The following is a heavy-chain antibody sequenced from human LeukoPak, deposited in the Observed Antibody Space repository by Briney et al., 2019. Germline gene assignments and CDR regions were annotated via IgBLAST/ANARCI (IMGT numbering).Heavy chain of an antibody. Sequence: GGSLRLSCAASGFTFSNYGMHWIRQAPGRGLEWVAVLWHDNNRYYGESVKGRFTVFRDSSKNTVELQMDNLRAEDTAVYYCARDWNSDWYYDYWGPGTLVTVSS. D-gene: IGHD2/OR15-2a*01. CDR2: LWHDNNR. J-gene: IGHJ4*02. CDR3: ARDWNSDWYYDY. V-gene: IGHV3-33*01. CDR1: GFTFSNYG.